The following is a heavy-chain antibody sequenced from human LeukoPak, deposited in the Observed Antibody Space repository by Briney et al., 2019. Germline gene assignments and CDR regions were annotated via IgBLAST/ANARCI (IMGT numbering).Heavy chain of an antibody. J-gene: IGHJ4*02. D-gene: IGHD3-16*01. V-gene: IGHV3-33*08. CDR3: ARDEGAGLDY. CDR1: GFTVSSNY. CDR2: IWYDGSNK. Sequence: GGSLRLSCAASGFTVSSNYMSWVRQAPGKGLEWVAVIWYDGSNKYYADSVKGRFTISRDNSKNTLYLQMNSLRAEDTAVYYCARDEGAGLDYWGQGTLVTVSS.